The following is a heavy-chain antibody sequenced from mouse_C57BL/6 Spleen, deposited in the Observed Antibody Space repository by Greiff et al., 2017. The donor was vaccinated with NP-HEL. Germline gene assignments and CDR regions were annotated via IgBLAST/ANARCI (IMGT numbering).Heavy chain of an antibody. CDR1: GFSLSTFGMG. J-gene: IGHJ4*01. CDR3: ARISHYDYDSPYAMDY. D-gene: IGHD2-4*01. CDR2: IWWDDDK. Sequence: QVTLKVSGPGILQPSQTLSLTCSFSGFSLSTFGMGVGWIRQPSGKGLEWLAHIWWDDDKYYNPALKSRLTISKDTSKNQVFLKIANVDTADTATYYCARISHYDYDSPYAMDYWGQGTSVTVSS. V-gene: IGHV8-8*01.